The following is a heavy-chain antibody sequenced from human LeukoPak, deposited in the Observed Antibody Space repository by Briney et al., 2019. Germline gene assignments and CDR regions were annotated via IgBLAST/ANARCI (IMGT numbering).Heavy chain of an antibody. V-gene: IGHV1-3*01. J-gene: IGHJ4*02. CDR2: INAGNGNT. Sequence: ASVKVSCKASGYTFTSYAMHWVRQAPGQRLEWMGWINAGNGNTKYSQKFQGRVTITRDTSASTAYMELSSLRSEDTAVYYCARDPIIFGSGSSPFDYWGQGTLVTVSS. CDR1: GYTFTSYA. D-gene: IGHD3-10*01. CDR3: ARDPIIFGSGSSPFDY.